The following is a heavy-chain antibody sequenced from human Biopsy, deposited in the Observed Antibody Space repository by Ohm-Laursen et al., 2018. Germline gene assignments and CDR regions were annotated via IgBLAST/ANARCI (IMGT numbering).Heavy chain of an antibody. CDR1: GDSLSSGPDN. Sequence: GTLSLTCTVSGDSLSSGPDNWSWVRQPPGKGLEWIGYIYYSGSINYNPSLKGRVTISVDTSKNHFSLRLRSVTPADTAIYYCARDRGYYSDRTVPGYFDLWGRGTLVTVSS. CDR2: IYYSGSI. V-gene: IGHV4-61*03. D-gene: IGHD3-22*01. J-gene: IGHJ2*01. CDR3: ARDRGYYSDRTVPGYFDL.